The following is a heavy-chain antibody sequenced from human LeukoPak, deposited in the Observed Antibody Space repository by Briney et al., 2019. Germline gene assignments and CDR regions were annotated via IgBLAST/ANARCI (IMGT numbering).Heavy chain of an antibody. CDR1: GYTFTSYD. Sequence: GASVKVSCKASGYTFTSYDINWLRPATGQGLEWMGWMNPNSGNTGYAQKFQGRVTMTRNTSMSTAYMELSSLRSEDTAVYYCAIRTPVDIVATLGERVKKGLDYWGQGTLVTVSS. J-gene: IGHJ4*02. V-gene: IGHV1-8*01. CDR2: MNPNSGNT. D-gene: IGHD5-12*01. CDR3: AIRTPVDIVATLGERVKKGLDY.